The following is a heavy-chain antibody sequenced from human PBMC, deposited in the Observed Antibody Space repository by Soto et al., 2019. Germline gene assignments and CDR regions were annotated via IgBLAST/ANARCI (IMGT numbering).Heavy chain of an antibody. CDR3: ARESALGRYYHMDD. CDR2: IKPDGRER. Sequence: EVQLVESGGGLVQPGGSLRLSCAASGFRFSDYWMSWVRQLPGKGLEWVANIKPDGRERYYLDSMKGRFTISRDNAKNSLFLQMHSLRAEDTAIYFCARESALGRYYHMDDWGQGTTVTVSS. J-gene: IGHJ6*03. V-gene: IGHV3-7*03. CDR1: GFRFSDYW. D-gene: IGHD3-16*01.